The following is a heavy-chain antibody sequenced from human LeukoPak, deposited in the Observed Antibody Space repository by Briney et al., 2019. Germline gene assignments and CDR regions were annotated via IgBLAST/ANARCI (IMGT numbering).Heavy chain of an antibody. CDR1: GFTFSSYG. J-gene: IGHJ4*02. Sequence: GGSLRLSCAASGFTFSSYGMHWVRQAPGKGLEWVAVISYDGSNKYYADSVKGRFTISRDNSKNTLYLQMNSLRAEDTAVYYCAEDQGQQQAFDYWGQGTLVTVSS. CDR2: ISYDGSNK. CDR3: AEDQGQQQAFDY. D-gene: IGHD6-13*01. V-gene: IGHV3-30*18.